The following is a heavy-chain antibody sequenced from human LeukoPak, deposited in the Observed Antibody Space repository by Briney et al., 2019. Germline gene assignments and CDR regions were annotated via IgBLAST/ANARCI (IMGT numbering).Heavy chain of an antibody. V-gene: IGHV3-48*04. Sequence: GGSLRLSCAASGFTFRTSGMNWVRQAPGKGLEWVSYISSSGSTIYYADSVEGRFTISRDNAKNSLYLQMNSLRAEDTAVYYCAELGITMIGGVWGKGTTVTISS. CDR2: ISSSGSTI. D-gene: IGHD3-10*02. CDR1: GFTFRTSG. J-gene: IGHJ6*04. CDR3: AELGITMIGGV.